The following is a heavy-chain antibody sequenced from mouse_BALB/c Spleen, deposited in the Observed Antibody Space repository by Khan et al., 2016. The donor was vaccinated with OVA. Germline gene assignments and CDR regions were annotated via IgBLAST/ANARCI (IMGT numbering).Heavy chain of an antibody. CDR2: IWSGGST. Sequence: QVQLKESGPGLVQPSQNLSITCTVSGFSLTNFGVHWIRQSPGKALEWLGVIWSGGSTDYNAAFISRLSITKDNSKSQISFKMNSLQTDDTAIYYWARNGVFHYCAYGGIDYWGQGTSVTVSA. J-gene: IGHJ4*01. CDR3: ARNGVFHYCAYGGIDY. V-gene: IGHV2-4-1*01. D-gene: IGHD1-2*01. CDR1: GFSLTNFG.